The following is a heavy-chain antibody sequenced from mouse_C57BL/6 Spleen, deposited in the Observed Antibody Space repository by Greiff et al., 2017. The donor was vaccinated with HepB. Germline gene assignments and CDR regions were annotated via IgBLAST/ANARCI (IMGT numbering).Heavy chain of an antibody. CDR1: GYAFSSYW. CDR2: IYPGDGDT. CDR3: ARDYGSSYGYAMDY. J-gene: IGHJ4*01. D-gene: IGHD1-1*01. Sequence: VQLKESGAELVKPGASVKISCKASGYAFSSYWMNWVKQRPGKGLEWIGQIYPGDGDTNYNGKFKGKATLTADKSSSTAYMQLSSLTSEDSAVYFCARDYGSSYGYAMDYWGQGTSVTVSS. V-gene: IGHV1-80*01.